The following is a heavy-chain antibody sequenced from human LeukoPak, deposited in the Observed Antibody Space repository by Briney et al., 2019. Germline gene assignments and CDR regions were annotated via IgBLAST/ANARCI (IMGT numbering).Heavy chain of an antibody. D-gene: IGHD5-24*01. V-gene: IGHV1-69*13. J-gene: IGHJ6*02. CDR3: ARDQLGTPRGGMDV. CDR1: GCTFSRYA. CDR2: IIPIFGTA. Sequence: SVKVSCKASGCTFSRYAISWVRQPPGQGLEWMGGIIPIFGTANYAQNFQGRVTITADESTSTAYMELSSLRFEDTAVYYCARDQLGTPRGGMDVWGQGTTVTVS.